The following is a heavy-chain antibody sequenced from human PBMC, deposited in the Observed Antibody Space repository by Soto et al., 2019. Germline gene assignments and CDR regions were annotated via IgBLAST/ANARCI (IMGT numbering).Heavy chain of an antibody. V-gene: IGHV4-59*01. Sequence: SSETLSLTCTVSGDSISSYYWSWIRQPPGKGLEWIGYIYYSGSTNYNPSLKSRVTISVDTSKNQFSLKLSSVTAADTAVYYCASVTQGYCSGGSCLFYYYMDVWGKGTTVTVSS. CDR1: GDSISSYY. J-gene: IGHJ6*03. D-gene: IGHD2-15*01. CDR2: IYYSGST. CDR3: ASVTQGYCSGGSCLFYYYMDV.